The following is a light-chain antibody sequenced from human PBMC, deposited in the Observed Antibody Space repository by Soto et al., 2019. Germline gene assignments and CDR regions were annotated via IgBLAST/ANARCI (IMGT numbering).Light chain of an antibody. CDR3: TSWGI. CDR2: LVS. V-gene: IGLV2-14*01. J-gene: IGLJ1*01. CDR1: TSDIGDYNY. Sequence: QSSLPHPASLSGSPGQSITISCTGTTSDIGDYNYVSWYQHLPDKVPKLIISLVSNRPSGVSNRFSGSKSGNTASLTISGLQAEDEGDYYCTSWGIFGPGTKVTVL.